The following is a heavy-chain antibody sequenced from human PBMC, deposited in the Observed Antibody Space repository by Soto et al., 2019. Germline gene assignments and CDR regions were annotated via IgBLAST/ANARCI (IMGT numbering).Heavy chain of an antibody. CDR1: GFTFSSYS. Sequence: GGSLRLSCAASGFTFSSYSINWVRQAPGKGLEWVSTVSGSGASTYYADSVKGRFTISRDNSKNTLYLQMNSLRAEDTAIYYCARQSSAYAYFDYWGQGTRVTVSS. CDR2: VSGSGAST. CDR3: ARQSSAYAYFDY. D-gene: IGHD5-12*01. V-gene: IGHV3-23*01. J-gene: IGHJ4*02.